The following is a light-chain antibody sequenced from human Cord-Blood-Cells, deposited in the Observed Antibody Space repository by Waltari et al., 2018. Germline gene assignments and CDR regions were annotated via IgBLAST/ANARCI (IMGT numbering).Light chain of an antibody. Sequence: AIQMTQSQSSLSAFVGDRVTTTCRASQGIRNDLGWYQQKPGKAPKLLIYAASSLQSGVPSRFSGSGSGTDFTLTISSLQPEDFATYYCLQDYNYPWTFGQGTKVEIK. J-gene: IGKJ1*01. CDR3: LQDYNYPWT. V-gene: IGKV1-6*01. CDR1: QGIRND. CDR2: AAS.